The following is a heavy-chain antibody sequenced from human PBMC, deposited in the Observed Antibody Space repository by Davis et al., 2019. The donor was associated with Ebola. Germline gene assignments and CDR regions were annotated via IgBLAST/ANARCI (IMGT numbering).Heavy chain of an antibody. CDR3: ARDRFGGHTAMTLD. CDR1: GFTFSSYE. Sequence: GESLKISCAASGFTFSSYEMNWVRQAPGKGLEWVSYISSSGSTIYYADSVKGRFTISRDNAKNSLYLQMNSLRAEDTAVYYCARDRFGGHTAMTLDWGQGTLVTVSS. D-gene: IGHD5-18*01. CDR2: ISSSGSTI. V-gene: IGHV3-48*03. J-gene: IGHJ4*02.